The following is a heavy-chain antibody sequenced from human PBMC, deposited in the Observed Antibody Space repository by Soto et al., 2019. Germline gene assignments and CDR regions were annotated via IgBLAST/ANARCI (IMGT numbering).Heavy chain of an antibody. V-gene: IGHV4-4*02. CDR2: IYHSGST. J-gene: IGHJ6*02. CDR3: ARVRSRSAYGMDV. CDR1: GGSISSSNW. Sequence: SETLSLTCAVSGGSISSSNWWSWVRQPPGKGLEWIGEIYHSGSTNYNPSLKSRVTISVDKSKNQFSLKLSSVTAADTAVYYCARVRSRSAYGMDVWGQGTTVTVSS.